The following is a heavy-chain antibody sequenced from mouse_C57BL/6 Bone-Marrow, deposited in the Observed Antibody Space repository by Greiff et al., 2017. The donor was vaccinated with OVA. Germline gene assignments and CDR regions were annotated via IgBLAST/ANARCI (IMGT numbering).Heavy chain of an antibody. D-gene: IGHD4-1*01. V-gene: IGHV1-55*01. CDR2: IYPGSGST. CDR1: GYTFTSYW. CDR3: AIPGYYYAMDY. Sequence: VQLQQPGAELVKPGASVKLSCKASGYTFTSYWITWVKQRPGQGLEWIGDIYPGSGSTNYNEKFKSKATLTVDTSSSTAYMQLSSLTSEDSAVYYCAIPGYYYAMDYWGQGTSVTVSS. J-gene: IGHJ4*01.